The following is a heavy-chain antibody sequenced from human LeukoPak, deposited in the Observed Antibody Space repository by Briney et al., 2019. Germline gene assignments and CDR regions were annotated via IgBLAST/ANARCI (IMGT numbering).Heavy chain of an antibody. CDR1: GGSISSGGYS. Sequence: PSETLSLTCAVSGGSISSGGYSWSWIRQPPGKGLEWIGYIYHSGSTYYNPSLKSRATISVDRSKNQFSLNLSSVTAADTAVYYCAREGYCSGGSCDNWFDPWGQGTLVTVSS. D-gene: IGHD2-15*01. CDR3: AREGYCSGGSCDNWFDP. CDR2: IYHSGST. J-gene: IGHJ5*02. V-gene: IGHV4-30-2*01.